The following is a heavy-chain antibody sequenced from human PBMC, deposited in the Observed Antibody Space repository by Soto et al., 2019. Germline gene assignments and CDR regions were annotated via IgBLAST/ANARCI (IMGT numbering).Heavy chain of an antibody. D-gene: IGHD3-3*01. J-gene: IGHJ5*02. CDR1: GFTFSSYG. CDR2: ISYDGSNK. Sequence: QVQLVESGGGVVQPGRSLRLSCAASGFTFSSYGMHWVRQAPGKGLEWVAVISYDGSNKYYADSVKGRFTISRDNSKNPLYLQMNSLRAEDTAVYYCAKEGGNNYDFWSGYYRHYAGGDNWFDPWGQGTLVTVSS. V-gene: IGHV3-30*18. CDR3: AKEGGNNYDFWSGYYRHYAGGDNWFDP.